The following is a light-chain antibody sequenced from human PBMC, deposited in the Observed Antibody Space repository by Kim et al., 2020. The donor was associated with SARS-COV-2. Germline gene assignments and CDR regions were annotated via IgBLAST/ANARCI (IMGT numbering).Light chain of an antibody. CDR2: GAS. CDR1: QGIRNE. CDR3: LQHNSYPLT. J-gene: IGKJ4*01. V-gene: IGKV1-17*01. Sequence: DIQMTQSPSSLSASVGDRVSITCRASQGIRNELVWCQQKPGKAPKRLIYGASSLQSGVPSRFSGSGSGTEFTLTISSLQPEDFATYYCLQHNSYPLTFGGGTKVDIK.